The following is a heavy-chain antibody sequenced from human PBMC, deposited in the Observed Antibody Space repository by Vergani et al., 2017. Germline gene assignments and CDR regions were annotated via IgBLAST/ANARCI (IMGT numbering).Heavy chain of an antibody. D-gene: IGHD3-9*01. Sequence: QVQVVQSGAEVKKSGASVKVSCKTSGYTFSNYYMTWVRQAPGQGLEWMGIINPSGGHTNYAQKFQGRVTMTRDTSTSTFYMELSSLRSEDTAIYYCARGDYVILTGYRYWGQGTLVTVSA. CDR1: GYTFSNYY. V-gene: IGHV1-46*03. J-gene: IGHJ4*02. CDR3: ARGDYVILTGYRY. CDR2: INPSGGHT.